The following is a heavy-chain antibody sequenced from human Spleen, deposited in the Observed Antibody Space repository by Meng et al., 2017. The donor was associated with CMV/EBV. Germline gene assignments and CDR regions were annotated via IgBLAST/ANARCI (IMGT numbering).Heavy chain of an antibody. CDR2: IGTAGDT. CDR1: GFTFSSYD. J-gene: IGHJ4*02. V-gene: IGHV3-13*01. CDR3: ATGISSWMIGYYFDY. D-gene: IGHD6-13*01. Sequence: GESLKISCAASGFTFSSYDMHWVRQATGKGLEWVSAIGTAGDTYYPGSVKGRFTISRENAKNSLYLQMNSLRAGDTAVYYCATGISSWMIGYYFDYWGQGTLVTVSS.